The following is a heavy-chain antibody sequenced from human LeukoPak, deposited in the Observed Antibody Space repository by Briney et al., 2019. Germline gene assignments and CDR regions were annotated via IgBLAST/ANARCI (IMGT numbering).Heavy chain of an antibody. J-gene: IGHJ4*02. CDR2: IYYSGST. V-gene: IGHV4-31*03. D-gene: IGHD3-9*01. CDR1: GGSISSGGYY. Sequence: SETLSLTCTVSGGSISSGGYYWSWIRQHPGKGLEWIGYIYYSGSTYYNPSLKSRVTISVDTSKNQFSLKLSSVTAADTAVYYCARGRLRYCDYWGQGTLVTVSS. CDR3: ARGRLRYCDY.